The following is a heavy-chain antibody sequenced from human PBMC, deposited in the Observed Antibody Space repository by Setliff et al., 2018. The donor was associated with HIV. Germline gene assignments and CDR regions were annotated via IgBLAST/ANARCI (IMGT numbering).Heavy chain of an antibody. V-gene: IGHV4-31*03. Sequence: PSETLSLTCTVSGGSISTGGYYWSWIRQHPGKGLEWIGYIYNSGGTYYNPSLKSRITMSIDTSKNQFSLKLNSVTAADTAVYFCARASRWGSIPFDYWGQGTLVTVLL. J-gene: IGHJ4*02. CDR3: ARASRWGSIPFDY. CDR2: IYNSGGT. D-gene: IGHD2-21*01. CDR1: GGSISTGGYY.